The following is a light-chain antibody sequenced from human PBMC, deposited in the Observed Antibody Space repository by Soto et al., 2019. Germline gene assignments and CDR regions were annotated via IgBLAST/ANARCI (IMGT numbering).Light chain of an antibody. V-gene: IGLV1-47*02. CDR1: SSNIGSNY. J-gene: IGLJ2*01. Sequence: QSVLTQPPSASGTPGQRVTISCSGSSSNIGSNYVYWYQQLPGTAPKLLIYSNNPRPSGVPDRFSGSKSGTSASLAISGLRSEDEADYYCAAWDDSLSVVFGGGTQLTVL. CDR2: SNN. CDR3: AAWDDSLSVV.